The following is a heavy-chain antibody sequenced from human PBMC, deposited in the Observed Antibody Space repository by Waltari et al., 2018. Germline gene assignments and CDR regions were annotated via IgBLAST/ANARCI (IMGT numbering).Heavy chain of an antibody. CDR3: TTEGGRTWPMY. CDR2: LKSKAEGGTT. D-gene: IGHD2-2*01. J-gene: IGHJ4*02. Sequence: EVQLVESGGGLVKPGDSLRLSCVASGFTFANAWINWVRQAPGKRLEWVGRLKSKAEGGTTDYAAPVKGRFAISRDDSKDTADLQMNSLKTEDTAMYFCTTEGGRTWPMYWGQGTLVTVSS. CDR1: GFTFANAW. V-gene: IGHV3-15*01.